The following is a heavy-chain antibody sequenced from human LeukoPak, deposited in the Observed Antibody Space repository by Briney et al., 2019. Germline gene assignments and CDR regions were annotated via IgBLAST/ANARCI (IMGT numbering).Heavy chain of an antibody. J-gene: IGHJ4*02. CDR3: ARHQYSYVSGLDY. CDR1: EYSFTSYC. D-gene: IGHD3-10*01. Sequence: GASLMTSCKASEYSFTSYCISWVIQMPAKGLVWLVGIDHSDSYTNYNPSFEGHVTISVDNSITTASLQWSRLKASDTAIYYCARHQYSYVSGLDYWAQGPLVSVSS. CDR2: IDHSDSYT. V-gene: IGHV5-10-1*01.